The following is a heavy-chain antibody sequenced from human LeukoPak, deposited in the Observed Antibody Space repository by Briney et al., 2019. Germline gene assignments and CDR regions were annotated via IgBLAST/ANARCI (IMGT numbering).Heavy chain of an antibody. CDR3: ARQRGYSYGYWFDP. Sequence: PMASVKVSCKASGYTFTGYYMHWVRQAPGQGLEWMGWINPNSGGTNYAQKFQGRVTMTRDTSISTAYMELSRLRPDDTAVYYCARQRGYSYGYWFDPWGQGTLVTVSS. J-gene: IGHJ5*02. D-gene: IGHD5-18*01. V-gene: IGHV1-2*02. CDR1: GYTFTGYY. CDR2: INPNSGGT.